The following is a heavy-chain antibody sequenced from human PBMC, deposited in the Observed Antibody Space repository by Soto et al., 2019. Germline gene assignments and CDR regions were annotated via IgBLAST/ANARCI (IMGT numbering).Heavy chain of an antibody. J-gene: IGHJ4*02. Sequence: GGSLRLSCSASGFTFSSYAMHWVRQAPGKGLEYVSAISSNGGSTYYADSVKGRFTISRDNSKNTLYLQMSSLRAEDTAVYYCVSGYYGSGIGLYYFDYWGQGTLVTVSS. V-gene: IGHV3-64D*08. CDR2: ISSNGGST. CDR3: VSGYYGSGIGLYYFDY. CDR1: GFTFSSYA. D-gene: IGHD3-10*01.